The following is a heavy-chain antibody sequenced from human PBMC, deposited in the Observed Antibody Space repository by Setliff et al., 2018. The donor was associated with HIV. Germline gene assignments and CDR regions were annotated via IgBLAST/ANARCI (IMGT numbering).Heavy chain of an antibody. CDR3: ARVRLYNTALDY. J-gene: IGHJ4*02. Sequence: ASVKVSCAASGFTVSTYYMSWARQAPGKGLEWVSTIYSGGSTYHADSVKGRFTLSRDTSKNTLFLQMNSLRPEDTAVYYCARVRLYNTALDYWGQGTLVTVSS. V-gene: IGHV3-66*02. D-gene: IGHD3-3*01. CDR2: IYSGGST. CDR1: GFTVSTYY.